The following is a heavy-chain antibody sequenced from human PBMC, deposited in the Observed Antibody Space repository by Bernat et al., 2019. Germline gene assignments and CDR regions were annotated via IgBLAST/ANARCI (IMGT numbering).Heavy chain of an antibody. CDR2: IIPIFGTA. V-gene: IGHV1-69*01. Sequence: QVQLVQSGAEVKKPGSSVKVSCKASGGTFSSYAISWVRQAPGQGLEWMGVIIPIFGTANYAQKFQGRVTTTADEPTSTAYMELSSLRSEDTAVYYCARGSFIRDYYDSSGRSDAFDIWGQGTMVTVSS. D-gene: IGHD3-22*01. CDR1: GGTFSSYA. J-gene: IGHJ3*02. CDR3: ARGSFIRDYYDSSGRSDAFDI.